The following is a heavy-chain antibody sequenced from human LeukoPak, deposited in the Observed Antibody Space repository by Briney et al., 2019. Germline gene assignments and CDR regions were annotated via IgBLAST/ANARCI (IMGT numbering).Heavy chain of an antibody. CDR1: GFTFSSFA. Sequence: GGSLRFSCSASGFTFSSFAMNWVRQAPGKGLEWVSIISGYGDTTYYTDSVKGRFTISRDNSKNTLYLQMNSLRAEDTAVYYCARDHHRRLYDSQARDTFDFWGQGTMVTVSS. J-gene: IGHJ3*01. V-gene: IGHV3-23*01. CDR2: ISGYGDTT. D-gene: IGHD3-22*01. CDR3: ARDHHRRLYDSQARDTFDF.